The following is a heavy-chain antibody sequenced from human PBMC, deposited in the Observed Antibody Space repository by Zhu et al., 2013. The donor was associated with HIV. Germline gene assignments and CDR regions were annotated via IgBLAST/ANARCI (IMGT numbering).Heavy chain of an antibody. Sequence: VQLVESGGGVVQPGRSLRLSCAASGFTFSSYAMHWVRQAPGKGLEWVAVISYDGSNKYYADSVKGRFTISRDNSKNTLYLQMNSLRAEDTAVYYCAGGGYSYGYEGFGYWGQGTLVTVSS. CDR1: GFTFSSYA. V-gene: IGHV3-30-3*01. J-gene: IGHJ4*02. CDR3: AGGGYSYGYEGFGY. D-gene: IGHD5-18*01. CDR2: ISYDGSNK.